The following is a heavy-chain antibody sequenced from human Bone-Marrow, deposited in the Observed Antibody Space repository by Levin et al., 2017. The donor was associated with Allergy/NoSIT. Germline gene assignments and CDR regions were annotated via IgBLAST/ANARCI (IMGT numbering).Heavy chain of an antibody. CDR1: GFTFNLAW. J-gene: IGHJ4*02. CDR3: TSDGSSWYEGEYYFDS. V-gene: IGHV3-15*01. CDR2: IRSINDGGTT. D-gene: IGHD6-13*01. Sequence: AGGSLRLSCAASGFTFNLAWMSWVRQAPGKGLEWVGRIRSINDGGTTDYAAPVKGRFTISRDDSKNTLFLQMNSLKTEDTAVYYCTSDGSSWYEGEYYFDSWGQGTLVTVSS.